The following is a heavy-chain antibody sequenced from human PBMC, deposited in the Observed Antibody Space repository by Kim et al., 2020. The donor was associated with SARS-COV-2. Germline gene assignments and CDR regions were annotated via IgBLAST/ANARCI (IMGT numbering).Heavy chain of an antibody. D-gene: IGHD6-13*01. V-gene: IGHV4-59*01. J-gene: IGHJ4*02. CDR3: AREGNIAAAAPYYFDY. Sequence: LKSRVTISVDTSKSQFSLKLSSVTAADTAVYYCAREGNIAAAAPYYFDYWGQGTLVTVSS.